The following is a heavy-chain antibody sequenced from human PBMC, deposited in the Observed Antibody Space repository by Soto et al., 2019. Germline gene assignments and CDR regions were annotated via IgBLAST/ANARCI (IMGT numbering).Heavy chain of an antibody. CDR1: GFTFSSYA. V-gene: IGHV3-23*01. CDR3: AKGGDCSGGSCYSDYYYYYMDV. Sequence: GGSLRLSCAASGFTFSSYAMSWVRQAPGKGLEWVSAISGSGGSTYYADSVKGRFTISRDNSKNTLYLQMNSLRAEDTAVYYCAKGGDCSGGSCYSDYYYYYMDVWGKGTTVTVSS. CDR2: ISGSGGST. D-gene: IGHD2-15*01. J-gene: IGHJ6*03.